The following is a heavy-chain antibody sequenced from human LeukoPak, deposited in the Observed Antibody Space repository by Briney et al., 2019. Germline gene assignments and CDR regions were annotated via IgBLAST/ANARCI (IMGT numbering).Heavy chain of an antibody. CDR3: AKDSPSECGGDCYSHYYYYGMDV. CDR1: GFTFSSYA. D-gene: IGHD2-21*02. CDR2: ISGSGGST. V-gene: IGHV3-23*01. J-gene: IGHJ6*02. Sequence: GGSLRLSCAASGFTFSSYAMSWVRQAPGKGLEWVSAISGSGGSTYYADSVKGRFTISRDNSKNTLYLQMNSLRAEDTAVYHCAKDSPSECGGDCYSHYYYYGMDVWGQGTTVTVSS.